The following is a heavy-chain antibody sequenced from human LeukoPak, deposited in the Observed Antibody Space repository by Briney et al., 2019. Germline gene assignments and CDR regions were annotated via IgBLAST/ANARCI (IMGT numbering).Heavy chain of an antibody. CDR1: GSSFTNFW. CDR3: ARYEGLRLNNMDV. Sequence: GESLQISCEASGSSFTNFWIAWVRQMPGKGLEWMGIIYPGDSSVRYNPSFEGQVSFSSDKSISTAYLQWSSLKASDTAIYFCARYEGLRLNNMDVWGKGTTVTVSS. J-gene: IGHJ6*03. V-gene: IGHV5-51*01. CDR2: IYPGDSSV. D-gene: IGHD3-16*01.